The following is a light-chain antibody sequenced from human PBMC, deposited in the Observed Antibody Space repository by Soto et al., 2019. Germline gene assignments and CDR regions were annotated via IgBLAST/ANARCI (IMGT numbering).Light chain of an antibody. V-gene: IGLV2-8*01. CDR1: SSDVGGYNY. J-gene: IGLJ3*02. Sequence: QSALTQPPSASGSPGQSVTISCTGTSSDVGGYNYVSWYQQYPGRAPKLMIYEVTKRPSGVPDRFSGSKSGNTASLTVSGLHAVDDAEYYGCSWAACNNSYHVFGGVTKRTFL. CDR3: CSWAACNNSYHV. CDR2: EVT.